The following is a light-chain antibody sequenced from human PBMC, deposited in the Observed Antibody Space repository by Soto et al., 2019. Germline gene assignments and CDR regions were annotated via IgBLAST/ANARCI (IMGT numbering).Light chain of an antibody. CDR1: QSISSY. Sequence: DIQMTQTPSSLSASVGDRVTITCRASQSISSYLNWYQQKPGKAPKLLIYAASSLQSGVPSRFSGSGSGTDFTLTISSLQPEGFATYYCQQLNSYPLTFGGGTKADIK. CDR2: AAS. V-gene: IGKV1-39*01. J-gene: IGKJ4*01. CDR3: QQLNSYPLT.